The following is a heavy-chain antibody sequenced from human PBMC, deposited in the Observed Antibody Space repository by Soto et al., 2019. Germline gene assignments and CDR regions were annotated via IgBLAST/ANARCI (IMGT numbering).Heavy chain of an antibody. D-gene: IGHD2-8*01. J-gene: IGHJ5*02. Sequence: QVQLVQSGAEVKRPGASVMVSCRATGYPFKNYEINWVRQATGQGLEWMGRMNPNSGKTGYAQKFQGRVTITRNTSMSTAYLELRSLTSEDTAVYYCARVHVYGVNGGLDPWGQGTLVTVSS. CDR3: ARVHVYGVNGGLDP. V-gene: IGHV1-8*01. CDR2: MNPNSGKT. CDR1: GYPFKNYE.